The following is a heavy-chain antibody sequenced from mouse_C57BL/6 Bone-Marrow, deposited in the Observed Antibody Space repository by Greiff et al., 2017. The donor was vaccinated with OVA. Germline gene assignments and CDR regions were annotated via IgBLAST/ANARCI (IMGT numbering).Heavy chain of an antibody. D-gene: IGHD2-2*01. J-gene: IGHJ4*01. CDR1: GYTFTSYW. Sequence: QVQLQQPGAELVKPGASVKLSCKASGYTFTSYWMQWVKQRPGQGLEWIGEIDPSDSYTNYNQKFKGKATLTVDTSSSTAYMQLSSLTSEDSAVYYCARSYGYDYAMDDWGQGTSVTVSS. V-gene: IGHV1-50*01. CDR2: IDPSDSYT. CDR3: ARSYGYDYAMDD.